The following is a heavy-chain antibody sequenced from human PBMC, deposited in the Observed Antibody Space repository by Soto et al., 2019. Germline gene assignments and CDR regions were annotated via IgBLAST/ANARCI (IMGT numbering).Heavy chain of an antibody. CDR2: ISYDGSNK. J-gene: IGHJ4*02. CDR3: ARGGTIFGVVIIDY. Sequence: GGSLRLSCAASGFTFSSYAMHWVRQAPGKGLEWVAVISYDGSNKYYADSVKGRFTISRDNSKNTLYLQMNSLRAEDTAVYYCARGGTIFGVVIIDYWGQGTLVTVSS. CDR1: GFTFSSYA. D-gene: IGHD3-3*01. V-gene: IGHV3-30*04.